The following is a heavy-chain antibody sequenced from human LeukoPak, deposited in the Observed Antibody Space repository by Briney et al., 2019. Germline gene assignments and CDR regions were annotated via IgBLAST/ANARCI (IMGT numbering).Heavy chain of an antibody. D-gene: IGHD3-9*01. CDR1: GFTFSSSA. CDR2: IVVGSGNT. CDR3: AAPSLNDILTGPSGAFDI. Sequence: SVKVSFKASGFTFSSSAVQWARQARGQRLERIGWIVVGSGNTNYAQKFQERVTITRDMSTSTAYMELSSLRSEDTAVYYCAAPSLNDILTGPSGAFDIWGQGTMVTVSS. J-gene: IGHJ3*02. V-gene: IGHV1-58*01.